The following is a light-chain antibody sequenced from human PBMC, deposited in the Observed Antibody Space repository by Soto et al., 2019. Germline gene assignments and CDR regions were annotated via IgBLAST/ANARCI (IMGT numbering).Light chain of an antibody. V-gene: IGKV3-15*01. CDR1: QSVGNN. CDR2: GAY. CDR3: HQYDDWPPYT. J-gene: IGKJ2*01. Sequence: EIEMTQSPATLSLSPGERATVSCRASQSVGNNLAWYQQKSGQAPRLLIYGAYTRAAGVRARFSGTGSGTEFTLTISSLQSEDFAVYYCHQYDDWPPYTFGQGTKLEFK.